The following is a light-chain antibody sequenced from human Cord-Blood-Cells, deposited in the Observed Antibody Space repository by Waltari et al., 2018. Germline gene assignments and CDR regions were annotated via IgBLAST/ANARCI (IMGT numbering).Light chain of an antibody. Sequence: DIQMTQSPSTLSESVGDRVTITCRASQSISSGLAWYQQKPGKAPKLLIYKASSLESGVPSRFSGSGSGTEFTLSISSLQPDDFATYYCQQYNSYSPTFGQGTKVEIK. CDR3: QQYNSYSPT. J-gene: IGKJ1*01. CDR2: KAS. CDR1: QSISSG. V-gene: IGKV1-5*03.